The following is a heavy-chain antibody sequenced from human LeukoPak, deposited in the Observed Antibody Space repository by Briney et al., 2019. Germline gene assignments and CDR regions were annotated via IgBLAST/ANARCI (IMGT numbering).Heavy chain of an antibody. V-gene: IGHV3-11*04. Sequence: GGPLRLSCAASGFIFSDYYMSWIRQAPGKGLEWISYISSSGITIYHADSVKGRFTISRDNATNSLYLQMHYLRVEDTAVYYCAKGGDYYDSSGYYRSYDSWGQGTLVTVSS. CDR1: GFIFSDYY. J-gene: IGHJ4*02. CDR3: AKGGDYYDSSGYYRSYDS. CDR2: ISSSGITI. D-gene: IGHD3-22*01.